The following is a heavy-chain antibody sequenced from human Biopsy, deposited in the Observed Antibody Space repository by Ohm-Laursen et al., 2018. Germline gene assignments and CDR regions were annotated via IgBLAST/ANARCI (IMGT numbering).Heavy chain of an antibody. J-gene: IGHJ6*02. Sequence: SLRLSCAASGFTFSGFALSWVRQAPGKGLEWVSGIWGSGDTTHYADSVRGRFTISRDNSKNTVYLQMNSLRAADTAVYYCARDRYYGSESYYSHYNMDVWGQGTTVSVSS. D-gene: IGHD3-10*01. CDR3: ARDRYYGSESYYSHYNMDV. V-gene: IGHV3-23*01. CDR2: IWGSGDTT. CDR1: GFTFSGFA.